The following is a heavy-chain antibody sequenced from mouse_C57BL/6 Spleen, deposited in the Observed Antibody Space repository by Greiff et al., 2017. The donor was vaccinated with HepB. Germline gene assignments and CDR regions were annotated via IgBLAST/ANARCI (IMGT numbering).Heavy chain of an antibody. CDR1: GYTFTDYE. CDR3: TLYYSNLDFDV. CDR2: IDPETGGT. Sequence: VQGVESGAELVRPGASVTLSCKAPGYTFTDYEMHWVKQTPVHGLEWIGAIDPETGGTAYNQKFKGKAILTADKSSSTAYMELRSLTSEDSAVYYCTLYYSNLDFDVWGTGTTVTVSS. D-gene: IGHD2-5*01. J-gene: IGHJ1*03. V-gene: IGHV1-15*01.